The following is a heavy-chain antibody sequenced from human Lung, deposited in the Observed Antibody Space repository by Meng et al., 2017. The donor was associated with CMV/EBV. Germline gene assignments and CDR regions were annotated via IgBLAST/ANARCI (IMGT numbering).Heavy chain of an antibody. CDR3: ARGEWQQLVEYFFDY. J-gene: IGHJ4*02. CDR1: GFTFSSYW. D-gene: IGHD6-13*01. V-gene: IGHV3-7*01. Sequence: AASGFTFSSYWMSWVRQAPGKGLEWVANIKQDGSEIYFVDSVKGRFTISRDNAKNSLYLQMNSLRAEDTAVYYCARGEWQQLVEYFFDYWGQGTLVTVTS. CDR2: IKQDGSEI.